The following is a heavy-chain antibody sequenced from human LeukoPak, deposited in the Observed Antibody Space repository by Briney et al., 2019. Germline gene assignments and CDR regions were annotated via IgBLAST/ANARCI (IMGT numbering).Heavy chain of an antibody. J-gene: IGHJ4*02. Sequence: PGGSLRLSCAASGFTFSSYAMHWVRQAPGKGLEWVAVISYDGSNKYYADSVKGRLTISRDNSKNTLYLQMNSLRAEDTAVYYCARDFGEMATTQDLNYWGQGTLVTVSS. D-gene: IGHD5-24*01. CDR1: GFTFSSYA. CDR2: ISYDGSNK. V-gene: IGHV3-30*04. CDR3: ARDFGEMATTQDLNY.